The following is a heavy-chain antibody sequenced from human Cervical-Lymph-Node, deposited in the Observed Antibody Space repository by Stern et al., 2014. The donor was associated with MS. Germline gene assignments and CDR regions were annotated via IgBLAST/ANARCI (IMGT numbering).Heavy chain of an antibody. V-gene: IGHV1-69*01. CDR3: AREHHGGNFAS. CDR1: GGPFSTNG. J-gene: IGHJ4*02. CDR2: IVHVFGRS. Sequence: VHLVQSGAEVKKPGSSVKVSCKASGGPFSTNGISWVRQAPGQGLEWMGAIVHVFGRSIYAQKFQGRVTISADEVRTTAYLELSSLRSDDTALYYSAREHHGGNFASWGQGTLVTVSS. D-gene: IGHD4-23*01.